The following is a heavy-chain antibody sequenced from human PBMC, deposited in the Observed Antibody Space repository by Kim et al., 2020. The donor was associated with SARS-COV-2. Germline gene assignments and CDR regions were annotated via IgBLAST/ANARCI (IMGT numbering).Heavy chain of an antibody. CDR1: GFTFSSYG. V-gene: IGHV3-33*06. D-gene: IGHD6-13*01. J-gene: IGHJ4*02. CDR3: AKESYSSSWSGLPNYFDY. Sequence: GGSLRLSCAASGFTFSSYGMHWVRQAPGKGLEWVAVIWYDGSNKYYADSVKGRFTISRDNSKNTLYLQMNSLRAEDTAVYYCAKESYSSSWSGLPNYFDYWGQGTLVTVSS. CDR2: IWYDGSNK.